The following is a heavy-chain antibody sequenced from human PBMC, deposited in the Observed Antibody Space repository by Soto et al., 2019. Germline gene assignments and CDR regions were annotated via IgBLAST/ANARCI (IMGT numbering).Heavy chain of an antibody. CDR2: IIPIFGTA. V-gene: IGHV1-69*13. CDR3: ARTPEHYDILTGYFPAYGMDV. J-gene: IGHJ6*02. CDR1: GGTFSSYA. Sequence: VKVSCKASGGTFSSYAISWVRQAPGQGLEWMGGIIPIFGTANYAQKFQDRVTITADESTSTAYMELSSLRSEDTAVYYCARTPEHYDILTGYFPAYGMDVWGQGTTVTVSS. D-gene: IGHD3-9*01.